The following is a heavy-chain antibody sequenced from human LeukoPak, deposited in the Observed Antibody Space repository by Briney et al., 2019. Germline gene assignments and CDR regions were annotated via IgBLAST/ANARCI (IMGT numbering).Heavy chain of an antibody. J-gene: IGHJ4*02. D-gene: IGHD3-16*01. V-gene: IGHV3-23*01. CDR1: GFTFSNYA. Sequence: GGSLRLSCAASGFTFSNYAMSWVRQAPGKGLEWVSAISGSGGSTYYADSVKGRFTISRDNSKNTLYLQMNSLRAEDTAVYYCAKVFRKYYDYVWGTGYFDYWGQGTLVTVSS. CDR3: AKVFRKYYDYVWGTGYFDY. CDR2: ISGSGGST.